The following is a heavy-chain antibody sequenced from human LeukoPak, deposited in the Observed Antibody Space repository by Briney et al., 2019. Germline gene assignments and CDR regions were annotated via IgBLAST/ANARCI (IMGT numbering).Heavy chain of an antibody. CDR3: AVSGWGVHIDY. CDR2: ISGSGGST. D-gene: IGHD6-19*01. Sequence: PGGSLRLSCAASGFTFSGYWMSWVRQAPGKGLEWVSAISGSGGSTYYADSVKGRFTISRDNSKNTLYLQMNSLRAEDTAVYYCAVSGWGVHIDYWGQGTLVTVSS. J-gene: IGHJ4*02. CDR1: GFTFSGYW. V-gene: IGHV3-23*01.